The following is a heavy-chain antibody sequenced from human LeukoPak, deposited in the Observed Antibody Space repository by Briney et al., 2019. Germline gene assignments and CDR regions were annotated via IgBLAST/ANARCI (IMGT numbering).Heavy chain of an antibody. CDR1: GDSISGYY. V-gene: IGHV4-59*12. D-gene: IGHD3-10*01. CDR3: ARVPMITMVRGVNPGFDY. Sequence: PSETLSLTCTVSGDSISGYYWSWVRQPPGKGLEWIGYIFHSGSTKYNPSLESRVTISIDTSKNQFSLRLSSVTAADTAVYYCARVPMITMVRGVNPGFDYWGQGTLVTVSS. CDR2: IFHSGST. J-gene: IGHJ4*02.